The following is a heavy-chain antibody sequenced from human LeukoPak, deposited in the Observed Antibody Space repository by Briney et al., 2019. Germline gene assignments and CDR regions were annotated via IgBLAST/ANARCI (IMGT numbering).Heavy chain of an antibody. J-gene: IGHJ4*02. CDR1: GFTVSNNY. CDR2: IYSCGST. D-gene: IGHD5-18*01. V-gene: IGHV3-53*01. Sequence: SGGSLRLSCAASGFTVSNNYMSWVREAPGKGLEWVSLIYSCGSTYYADSVKGRFTISRDNSMNTLYLQMNSLRDEDTAMYYCARGLRGYKYGSDYWGQGTLVTVSS. CDR3: ARGLRGYKYGSDY.